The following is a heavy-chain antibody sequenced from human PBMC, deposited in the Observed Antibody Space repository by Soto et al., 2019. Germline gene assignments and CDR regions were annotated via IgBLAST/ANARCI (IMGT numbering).Heavy chain of an antibody. CDR2: ISGSGGST. V-gene: IGHV3-23*01. Sequence: EVQLLESGGGLVQPGGSLRLSCAASGFTFSSYAMSWVRQAPGKGLEWVSAISGSGGSTYYADSVKGRFTISRDNSKNTLYLQMNRLRAEDTAVYYCANRDGLRYYYMDVWGKGTTVTVSS. J-gene: IGHJ6*03. D-gene: IGHD2-15*01. CDR3: ANRDGLRYYYMDV. CDR1: GFTFSSYA.